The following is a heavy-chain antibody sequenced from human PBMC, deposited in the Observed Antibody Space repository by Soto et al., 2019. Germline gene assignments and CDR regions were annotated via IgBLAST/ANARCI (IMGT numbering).Heavy chain of an antibody. J-gene: IGHJ6*02. V-gene: IGHV4-34*01. Sequence: RGIRMPPEKELQWIGEINHSGSTNYNPSLKSRVTISVDTSKNQFSLKLSAVTAADTAVYYCPRGPLYRIDVCVQGPTVT. CDR3: PRGPLYRIDV. D-gene: IGHD3-3*01. CDR2: INHSGST.